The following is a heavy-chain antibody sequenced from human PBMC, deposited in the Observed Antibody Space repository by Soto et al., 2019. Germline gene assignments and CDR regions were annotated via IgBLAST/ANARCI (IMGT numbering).Heavy chain of an antibody. CDR2: IYYSGST. J-gene: IGHJ1*01. D-gene: IGHD3-9*01. V-gene: IGHV4-39*01. Sequence: SSETLSLTCTVSGGSISSSSYYWGWIRQPPGKGLEWIGSIYYSGSTYYNPSLKSRVTISVDTSKNQFSLKLSSVTAADTAVYYCARLGYDILTGYRYFQHWGQGTLVTVSS. CDR3: ARLGYDILTGYRYFQH. CDR1: GGSISSSSYY.